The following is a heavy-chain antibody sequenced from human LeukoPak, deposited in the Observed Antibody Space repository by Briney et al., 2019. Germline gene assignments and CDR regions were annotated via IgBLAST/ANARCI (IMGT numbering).Heavy chain of an antibody. Sequence: PGGSLRLSCAASGFTFSNSAMNWVRQAPGKGLEWVSSINNIASHIYYADSVRGRFTISRDNAKNSVSLQMNNLRAEDTAVYYCTSDATQYLRYGYFDSWGQGILVTVPS. CDR1: GFTFSNSA. CDR3: TSDATQYLRYGYFDS. J-gene: IGHJ4*02. V-gene: IGHV3-21*01. CDR2: INNIASHI. D-gene: IGHD2/OR15-2a*01.